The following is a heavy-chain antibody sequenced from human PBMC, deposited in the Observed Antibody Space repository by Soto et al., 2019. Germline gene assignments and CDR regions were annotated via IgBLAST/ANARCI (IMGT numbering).Heavy chain of an antibody. D-gene: IGHD5-12*01. Sequence: TGGSLRLSCAASGFTFSNYNMNWVRQAPGKGLEWISYISISSSTIFYADSVKGRFTISRDNAKNSLYLQMSSLSDEDTAVYYCARYAPSGYNSAFDFWGQGTMVTVSS. V-gene: IGHV3-48*02. CDR3: ARYAPSGYNSAFDF. J-gene: IGHJ3*01. CDR2: ISISSSTI. CDR1: GFTFSNYN.